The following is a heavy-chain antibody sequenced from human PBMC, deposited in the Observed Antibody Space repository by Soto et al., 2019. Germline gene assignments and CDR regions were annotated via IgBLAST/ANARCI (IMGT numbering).Heavy chain of an antibody. CDR3: ARLRVTTGGFAP. CDR2: IYYSGST. CDR1: GGSLSSGGYY. Sequence: SETLSLTCAVSGGSLSSGGYYWSWIRQHPGKGLEWIGYIYYSGSTYYNPSLKSRVTISVDTSKNQFSLKLSSVTAADTAVYYCARLRVTTGGFAPWGRGTLVTVPS. D-gene: IGHD1-1*01. J-gene: IGHJ5*02. V-gene: IGHV4-31*11.